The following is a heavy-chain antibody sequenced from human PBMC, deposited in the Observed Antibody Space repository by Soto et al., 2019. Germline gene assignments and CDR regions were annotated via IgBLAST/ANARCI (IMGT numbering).Heavy chain of an antibody. CDR2: MNPNSGNT. CDR1: GYTFTSYD. J-gene: IGHJ4*02. V-gene: IGHV1-8*01. CDR3: VRGPDGRGRYSYGYDY. Sequence: QVQLVQSGAEVKKPGASVKVSCKASGYTFTSYDINWVRQATGQGLEWMGWMNPNSGNTGYAQKFQGRVTMTRNTSISTAYMELSSLRSEDTAVYYCVRGPDGRGRYSYGYDYWGQGTLVTVSS. D-gene: IGHD5-18*01.